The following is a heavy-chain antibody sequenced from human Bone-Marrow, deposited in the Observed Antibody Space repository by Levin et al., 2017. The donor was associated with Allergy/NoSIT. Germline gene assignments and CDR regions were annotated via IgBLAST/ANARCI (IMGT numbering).Heavy chain of an antibody. Sequence: SCAASGFTFSVYDMHWVRQLTGKGLEWVSAIDSAGDTYYPGAVKGRFTISRENANNSLSLQMNSLRAGDTAVYYCAREQRSHNYDSGTRTFDIWGQGTRVTVSA. J-gene: IGHJ3*02. D-gene: IGHD3-10*01. CDR1: GFTFSVYD. CDR3: AREQRSHNYDSGTRTFDI. V-gene: IGHV3-13*01. CDR2: IDSAGDT.